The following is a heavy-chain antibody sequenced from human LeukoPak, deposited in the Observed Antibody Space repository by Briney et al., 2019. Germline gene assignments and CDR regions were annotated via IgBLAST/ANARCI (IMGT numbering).Heavy chain of an antibody. V-gene: IGHV3-23*01. CDR3: ARGLLRPWFDP. J-gene: IGHJ5*02. CDR2: ISVSGGNT. D-gene: IGHD3-16*01. Sequence: GGSLRLSCAASGVTFSSYAMSRVRQAPGKGLEWVSSISVSGGNTYYADSVKGRFTISRDNSKNTLYLQMNSLRAEDTAVYYCARGLLRPWFDPWGQGTLVTVSS. CDR1: GVTFSSYA.